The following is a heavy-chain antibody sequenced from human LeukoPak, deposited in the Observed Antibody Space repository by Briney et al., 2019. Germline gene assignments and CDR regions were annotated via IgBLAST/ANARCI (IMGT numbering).Heavy chain of an antibody. CDR1: GGSISSSNW. CDR2: IYHSGST. Sequence: SETLSLTCAVSGGSISSSNWWSWVRQPPGKGLEWIGEIYHSGSTNYNPSLKSRVTISVDKSKNQFSLKLSSVTAADTAVYYCARVAGVYSSSWYGSFDYWGQGTLVTVSS. D-gene: IGHD6-13*01. V-gene: IGHV4-4*02. CDR3: ARVAGVYSSSWYGSFDY. J-gene: IGHJ4*02.